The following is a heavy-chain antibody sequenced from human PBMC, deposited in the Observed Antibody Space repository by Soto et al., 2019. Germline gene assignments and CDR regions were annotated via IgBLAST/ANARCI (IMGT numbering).Heavy chain of an antibody. J-gene: IGHJ4*03. Sequence: XXSLRLSFAASGFTVSSNYMRWVLQAPGKGLEWVSVIYSGGSTYYADSVKGRFTISRHNSKNTLYLQMNRMRAEDTAVYYCARKSTVTRPIDYWGQGTMVTVSS. CDR1: GFTVSSNY. CDR2: IYSGGST. V-gene: IGHV3-53*04. D-gene: IGHD4-17*01. CDR3: ARKSTVTRPIDY.